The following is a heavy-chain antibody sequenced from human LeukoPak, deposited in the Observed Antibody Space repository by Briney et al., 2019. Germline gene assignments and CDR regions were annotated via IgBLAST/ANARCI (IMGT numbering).Heavy chain of an antibody. CDR3: ATDPTMVRGAVGAVF. D-gene: IGHD3-10*01. Sequence: ASVKVSCKVSGYTLTELSMHWVRQAPGKGLEWMGGFDPEDGETIYAQKFQGRVTMTEDTSTDTAYMELSSLRSEDTAVYYCATDPTMVRGAVGAVFWGQGTLVTVSS. CDR1: GYTLTELS. CDR2: FDPEDGET. V-gene: IGHV1-24*01. J-gene: IGHJ4*02.